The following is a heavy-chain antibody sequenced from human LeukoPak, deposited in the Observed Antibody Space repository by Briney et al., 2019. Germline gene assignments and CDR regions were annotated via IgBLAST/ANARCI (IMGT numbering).Heavy chain of an antibody. Sequence: GGSLRLSCAASGFTFSNAWMSWVRQAPGKGLEWVGRIKSKTDGGTTDYAAPVKGRFTISRDDSKNTLYLQMNSLKTEDTAVYCCTTDLSRYGDYGYWGQGTLVTVSS. J-gene: IGHJ4*02. CDR2: IKSKTDGGTT. CDR1: GFTFSNAW. V-gene: IGHV3-15*01. CDR3: TTDLSRYGDYGY. D-gene: IGHD4-17*01.